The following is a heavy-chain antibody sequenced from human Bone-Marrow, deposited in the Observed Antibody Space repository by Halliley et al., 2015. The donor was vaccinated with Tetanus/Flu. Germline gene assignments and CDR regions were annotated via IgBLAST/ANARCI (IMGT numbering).Heavy chain of an antibody. D-gene: IGHD5-12*01. V-gene: IGHV4-59*01. J-gene: IGHJ4*02. Sequence: RGLEWFGNLHYLEGPTYNPSLKSRVTMSLDASKGQFSLQLNSVTSADTAIYYCARGGGWLPDFWGQGTLVTVSS. CDR2: LHYLEGP. CDR3: ARGGGWLPDF.